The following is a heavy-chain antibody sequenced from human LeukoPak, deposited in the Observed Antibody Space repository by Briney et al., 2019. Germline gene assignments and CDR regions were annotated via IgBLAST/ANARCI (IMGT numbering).Heavy chain of an antibody. CDR1: GFTFSTYS. CDR3: ARGGQAYYDSSGYRYYFDY. CDR2: ITSSSSYI. J-gene: IGHJ4*02. V-gene: IGHV3-21*01. D-gene: IGHD3-22*01. Sequence: PGGSLRLSCAASGFTFSTYSMNWVRQAPGKGLEWVSSITSSSSYIYYADSVKGRFTFSRDNAKNSLYLQMNSLRAEDTAVYYCARGGQAYYDSSGYRYYFDYWGQGTLVTVSS.